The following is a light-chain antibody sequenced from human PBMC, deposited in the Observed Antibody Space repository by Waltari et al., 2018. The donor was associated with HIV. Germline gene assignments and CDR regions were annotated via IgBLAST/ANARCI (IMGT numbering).Light chain of an antibody. J-gene: IGKJ1*01. CDR2: GAS. Sequence: IVMTQSPATLSVSPGERATLSCRASQNIGTNLAWYQQKPGQAPRLLIYGASTRATGIPARFSGSGAGTEFTLAISSLQAEDFAVYYCQQYDTWPPKTFGQGTKVEIK. CDR3: QQYDTWPPKT. CDR1: QNIGTN. V-gene: IGKV3-15*01.